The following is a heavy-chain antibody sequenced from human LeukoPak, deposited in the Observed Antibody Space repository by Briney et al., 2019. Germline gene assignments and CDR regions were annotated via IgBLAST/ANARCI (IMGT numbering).Heavy chain of an antibody. J-gene: IGHJ6*03. V-gene: IGHV4-34*01. D-gene: IGHD2-2*03. CDR2: INHSGST. CDR3: ARQTKWIEYYYYMDV. CDR1: GGSFTNYY. Sequence: SETLSLTCAVYGGSFTNYYWSWIRQPPGKGLEWIGEINHSGSTKYNPSLKSRVTISIDTSKNQLSLKLGSVTAADTAVYYCARQTKWIEYYYYMDVWGKGTTVTISS.